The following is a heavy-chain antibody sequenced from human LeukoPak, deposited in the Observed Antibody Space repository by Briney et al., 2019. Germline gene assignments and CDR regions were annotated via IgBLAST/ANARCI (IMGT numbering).Heavy chain of an antibody. Sequence: ASVKVSCKPCGYTFPYYIHWVRQAPGQGLEWMGWIDPNSGATISSHTFQGRVSMTKDTSFTTVYMELSTLKSDDTAVYYCARDNYGRLDYWGQGSLVTVSS. CDR2: IDPNSGAT. CDR1: GYTFPYY. D-gene: IGHD3-10*01. CDR3: ARDNYGRLDY. V-gene: IGHV1-2*02. J-gene: IGHJ4*02.